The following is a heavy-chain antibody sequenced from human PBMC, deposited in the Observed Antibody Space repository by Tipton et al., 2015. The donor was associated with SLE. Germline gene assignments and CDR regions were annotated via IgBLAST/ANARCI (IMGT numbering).Heavy chain of an antibody. D-gene: IGHD2-8*01. CDR2: VSDDGSDR. J-gene: IGHJ6*02. V-gene: IGHV3-30-3*01. Sequence: SLRLSCAASGFTFSNYAIHWVRQAPGKGLEWVAIVSDDGSDRYYAGSVRGRFTISRDNSKNTLFLQMNSLTTEDTTVFYCARGGAHCTSGICYNYYYGMDVWGRGTTVTVSS. CDR3: ARGGAHCTSGICYNYYYGMDV. CDR1: GFTFSNYA.